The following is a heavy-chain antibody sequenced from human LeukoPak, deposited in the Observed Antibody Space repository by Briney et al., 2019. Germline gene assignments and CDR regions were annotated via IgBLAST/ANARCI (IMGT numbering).Heavy chain of an antibody. CDR3: AKGLGIAVGGDAFYI. D-gene: IGHD6-19*01. V-gene: IGHV3-9*03. CDR2: ISWNSGSI. J-gene: IGHJ3*02. Sequence: GRSLRLSCAASRFTFDDYDMHWVRQAPGKGLEGVSGISWNSGSIDYADSVKGRFTISRDNAKNSLYLQMNSLRAEDMALYYCAKGLGIAVGGDAFYIWGQGTMVTVSS. CDR1: RFTFDDYD.